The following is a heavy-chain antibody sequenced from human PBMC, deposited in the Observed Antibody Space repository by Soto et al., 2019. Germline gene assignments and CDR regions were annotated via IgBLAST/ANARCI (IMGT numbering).Heavy chain of an antibody. CDR2: IYYSGST. D-gene: IGHD5-12*01. Sequence: PSATLSLTCTVSGGSISSGDYYWSWIRQPPGKGLEWIGYIYYSGSTYYNPSLKSRVTISVDTSKNQFSLKLSSVTAADTAVYYCARAPYSGYDYMLFYYYYGMDVWGQGTTVTVSS. J-gene: IGHJ6*02. CDR3: ARAPYSGYDYMLFYYYYGMDV. CDR1: GGSISSGDYY. V-gene: IGHV4-30-4*01.